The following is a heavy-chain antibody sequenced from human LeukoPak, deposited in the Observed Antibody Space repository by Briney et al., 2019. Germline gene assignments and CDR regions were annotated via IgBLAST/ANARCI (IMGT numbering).Heavy chain of an antibody. Sequence: KPSETLSLTCTVSGGSISGYSWSWIRQPPGRGLEWIGYIYYSGDTNYNPSLKSRVTISVDTSKNQFSLKLSSVTAADTAVYYCARDRGTWNDDGFDYWGQGTLVTVSS. CDR3: ARDRGTWNDDGFDY. J-gene: IGHJ4*02. CDR1: GGSISGYS. D-gene: IGHD1-1*01. CDR2: IYYSGDT. V-gene: IGHV4-59*12.